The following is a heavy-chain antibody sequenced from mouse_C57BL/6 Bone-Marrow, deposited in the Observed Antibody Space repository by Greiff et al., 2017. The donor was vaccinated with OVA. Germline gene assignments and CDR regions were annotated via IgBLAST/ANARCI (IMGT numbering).Heavy chain of an antibody. J-gene: IGHJ2*01. Sequence: QVQLQQPGAELVRPGSSVKLSCKASGYTFTSYWMDWVKQRPGQGLEWIGNIYPSDSETHYNQKFKDKATLTVDKSSSTAYLQLSSLTSEDSAVYFCAREGGSYFDYWGQGTTLTVSS. CDR3: AREGGSYFDY. CDR2: IYPSDSET. CDR1: GYTFTSYW. V-gene: IGHV1-61*01.